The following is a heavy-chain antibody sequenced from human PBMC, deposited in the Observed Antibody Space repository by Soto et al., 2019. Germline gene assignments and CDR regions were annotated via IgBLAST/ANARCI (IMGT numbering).Heavy chain of an antibody. CDR1: GFTFSSYG. J-gene: IGHJ6*02. Sequence: PGGSLRLSCAASGFTFSSYGMHWVRQAPGKGLEWVAVISYDGSNKYYADSVKGRFTISRDNSKNTLYLQMNSLRAEDTAVYYCAKDLAAMGSGGMDVWGQGTTVTVSS. CDR2: ISYDGSNK. V-gene: IGHV3-30*18. CDR3: AKDLAAMGSGGMDV. D-gene: IGHD5-18*01.